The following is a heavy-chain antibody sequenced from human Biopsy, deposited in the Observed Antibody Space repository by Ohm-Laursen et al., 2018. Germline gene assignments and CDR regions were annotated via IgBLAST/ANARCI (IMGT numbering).Heavy chain of an antibody. J-gene: IGHJ5*02. CDR3: ARHPTGFWFDP. CDR2: VYYSGTT. CDR1: GGSITSRTHY. V-gene: IGHV4-39*01. Sequence: GTLSLTCTLSGGSITSRTHYWGWIRQTPGKGLEWIGTVYYSGTTLYNPSLKSRVTISVDTSTNQFSLKVSSVTAADTALYFCARHPTGFWFDPWGHGTLVTVSS.